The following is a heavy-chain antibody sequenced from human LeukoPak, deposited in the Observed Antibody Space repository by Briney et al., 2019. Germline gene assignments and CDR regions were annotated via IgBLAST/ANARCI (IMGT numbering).Heavy chain of an antibody. CDR3: ARAAGIRPGYIDY. V-gene: IGHV1-8*01. CDR2: MNPNSGNT. Sequence: ASVKVSCKASGYTFTSYDINWVRQATGQGLEWMGWMNPNSGNTGYTQKFQGRVTITRNTSISTAYMELSSLRSGDTAVYYCARAAGIRPGYIDYWGQGTLVTVSS. J-gene: IGHJ4*02. CDR1: GYTFTSYD.